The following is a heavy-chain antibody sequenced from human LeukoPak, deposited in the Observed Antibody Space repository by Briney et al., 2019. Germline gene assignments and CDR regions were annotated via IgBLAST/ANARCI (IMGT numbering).Heavy chain of an antibody. CDR1: NYSFSNYG. Sequence: ASVKVSCKTSNYSFSNYGITWVRQAPGQGLEWMGWIGAYSGNSEFAQKSQGRVTMTTDASSGTAYMELTNLTPDDTAVYFCARDSSAFYGSEYFQHWGQGTLVTVSS. J-gene: IGHJ1*01. CDR2: IGAYSGNS. D-gene: IGHD2/OR15-2a*01. CDR3: ARDSSAFYGSEYFQH. V-gene: IGHV1-18*01.